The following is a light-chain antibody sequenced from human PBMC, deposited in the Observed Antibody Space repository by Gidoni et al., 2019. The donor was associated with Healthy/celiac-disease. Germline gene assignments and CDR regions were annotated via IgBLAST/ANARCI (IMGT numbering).Light chain of an antibody. Sequence: SYVLTQPPSVSVAPGQTARITCWGNNIGRKSVHWYQQQPGQAPVLVVYDDSDRPSGIPERFSGSNSGNTATLTISRVEAGDEADYYCQVWDSSSDHLWVFGGGTKLTVL. V-gene: IGLV3-21*02. J-gene: IGLJ3*02. CDR3: QVWDSSSDHLWV. CDR2: DDS. CDR1: NIGRKS.